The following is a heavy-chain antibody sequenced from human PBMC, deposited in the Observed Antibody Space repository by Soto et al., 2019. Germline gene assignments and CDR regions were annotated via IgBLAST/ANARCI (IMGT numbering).Heavy chain of an antibody. J-gene: IGHJ4*02. V-gene: IGHV5-51*01. Sequence: GESLKISCKGSGYSFTSYCIGWVRQMPGKGLEWMGIIYPGDSDTRYSPSFQGQVTISADKSISTAYLQWSSLKASDTAMYYCARHDTAGTTFGYFDYWGQGTLVTVSS. D-gene: IGHD1-7*01. CDR2: IYPGDSDT. CDR1: GYSFTSYC. CDR3: ARHDTAGTTFGYFDY.